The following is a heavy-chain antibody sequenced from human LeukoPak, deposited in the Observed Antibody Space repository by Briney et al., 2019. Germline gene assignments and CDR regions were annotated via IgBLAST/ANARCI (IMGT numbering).Heavy chain of an antibody. V-gene: IGHV4-31*03. CDR1: GGSISSGGYY. D-gene: IGHD3-22*01. CDR2: IYYSGST. J-gene: IGHJ4*02. CDR3: ARHSSATFYFDY. Sequence: KSSETLSLTCTVSGGSISSGGYYWSWIRQHPGKGLEWIGYIYYSGSTYYNPSLKSRVTISVDTSKNQFSLKRSSVTAADTAVYYCARHSSATFYFDYWGQGTLVTVSS.